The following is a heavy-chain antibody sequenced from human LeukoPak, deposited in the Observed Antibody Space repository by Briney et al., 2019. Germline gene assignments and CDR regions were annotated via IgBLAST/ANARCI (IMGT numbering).Heavy chain of an antibody. V-gene: IGHV4-59*01. D-gene: IGHD5-24*01. CDR1: GGSISSYY. J-gene: IGHJ4*02. CDR3: ARIRRDGDLDY. Sequence: SEALSLTCTVSGGSISSYYWSWIQQPPGKGLEWIGYIYYSGSTNYNPSLKSRVTMSVDTSKNQFSLKLSSVTAADTAVYYCARIRRDGDLDYWGQGTLVTVSS. CDR2: IYYSGST.